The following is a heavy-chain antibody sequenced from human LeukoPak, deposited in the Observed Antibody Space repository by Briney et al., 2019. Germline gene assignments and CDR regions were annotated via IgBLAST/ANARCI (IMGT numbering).Heavy chain of an antibody. Sequence: PGGSLRLSCAASGFTFSSYWMHWVRQAPGKGLVWVSRIRYDEGVTNYADSVKGRFTISRDNGKNTLYLQMNSLRAEDTAVYYCAKDGGTIRGGRFDYWGQGTLVTVSS. J-gene: IGHJ4*02. CDR1: GFTFSSYW. CDR2: IRYDEGVT. CDR3: AKDGGTIRGGRFDY. D-gene: IGHD2-2*02. V-gene: IGHV3-74*01.